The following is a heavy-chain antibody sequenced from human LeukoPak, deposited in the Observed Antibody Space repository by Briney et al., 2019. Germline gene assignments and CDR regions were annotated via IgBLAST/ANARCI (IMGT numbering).Heavy chain of an antibody. CDR2: IHPSTGNP. CDR3: ARALDSLGGLSLPDY. J-gene: IGHJ4*02. D-gene: IGHD3-16*02. Sequence: ASVKVSCNASGYSFSNYAMNWVRQAPGQGLEFMGWIHPSTGNPAYAQGFSGRFVFSLDTSVTTTYLQISDLKTVDTAVYFCARALDSLGGLSLPDYWGQGTLVTVSS. CDR1: GYSFSNYA. V-gene: IGHV7-4-1*02.